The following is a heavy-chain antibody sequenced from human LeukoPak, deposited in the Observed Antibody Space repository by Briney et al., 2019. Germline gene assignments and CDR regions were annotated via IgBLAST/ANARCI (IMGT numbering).Heavy chain of an antibody. CDR2: ISAYNGNT. CDR3: ARVVGATAGIIRFDA. V-gene: IGHV1-18*01. CDR1: GYTFTSYG. Sequence: ASVKVSCKASGYTFTSYGISWVRQAPGQGLEWMGWISAYNGNTNYAQKFQGRVTITRDTSITTAYMEMSSLRSEDTAVYYCARVVGATAGIIRFDAWGQGTLVTVSS. D-gene: IGHD1-26*01. J-gene: IGHJ5*02.